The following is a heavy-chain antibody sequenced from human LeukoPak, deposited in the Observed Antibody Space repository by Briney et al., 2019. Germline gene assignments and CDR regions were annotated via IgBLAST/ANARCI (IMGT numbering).Heavy chain of an antibody. D-gene: IGHD4-23*01. Sequence: GGSLRLSCAASGFTLSTFWMHWVRQAPGKGLEWVSVIYSGGSTYYADSVKGRFTISRDNSKNTLYLQMNSLRAEDTAVYYCASGGNPYYFDYWGQGTLV. CDR1: GFTLSTFW. J-gene: IGHJ4*02. CDR3: ASGGNPYYFDY. CDR2: IYSGGST. V-gene: IGHV3-53*01.